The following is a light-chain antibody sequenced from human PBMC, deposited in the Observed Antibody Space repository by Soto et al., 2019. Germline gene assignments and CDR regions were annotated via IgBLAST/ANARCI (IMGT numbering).Light chain of an antibody. V-gene: IGKV1-5*03. CDR3: QHYNCYWT. CDR1: QTISSW. CDR2: KAS. Sequence: DIQMTQSPSTLSGSVGDRVTITCRASQTISSWLAWYQQKPGKAPKLLIYKASTLKSGVPSRFSGSGSGTEFTLTISSLQPDDFATYHCQHYNCYWTFGQGTKVNIK. J-gene: IGKJ1*01.